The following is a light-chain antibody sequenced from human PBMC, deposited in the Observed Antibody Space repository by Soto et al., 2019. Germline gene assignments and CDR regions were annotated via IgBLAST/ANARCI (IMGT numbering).Light chain of an antibody. CDR1: QSVLYSSNNKNY. CDR3: KQYYSTRT. J-gene: IGKJ1*01. V-gene: IGKV4-1*01. Sequence: INCKSSQSVLYSSNNKNYLAWYQQKPGQPPKLLIYWASTRESGVPDRFSGSGSGTDFTLTISSLQAEDVAVYYCKQYYSTRTFGQGTKGDIK. CDR2: WAS.